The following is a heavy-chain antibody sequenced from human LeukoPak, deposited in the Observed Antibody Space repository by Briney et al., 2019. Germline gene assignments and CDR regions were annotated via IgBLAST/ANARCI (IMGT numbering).Heavy chain of an antibody. V-gene: IGHV6-1*01. CDR3: ARTGLTIFGVVTTGGFDY. CDR2: TYYRSKWYN. Sequence: SQTLSLTCAISGGSVSSNSAAWNWIRQSPSRGPEWLGRTYYRSKWYNDYAVSVKSRITINPDTSKNQFSLQLNSVTPEDTAVYYCARTGLTIFGVVTTGGFDYWGQGTLVTVSS. D-gene: IGHD3-3*01. J-gene: IGHJ4*02. CDR1: GGSVSSNSAA.